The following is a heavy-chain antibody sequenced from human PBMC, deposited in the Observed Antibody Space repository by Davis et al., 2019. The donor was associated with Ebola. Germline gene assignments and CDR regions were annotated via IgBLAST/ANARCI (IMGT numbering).Heavy chain of an antibody. CDR3: ARQSAQEYGMDV. Sequence: MPGGSLRLSCTVSGGSISSSGYYWAWIRRPPGKGLEWIGSAYYSGSSGSTHYNPSLKGRVTISADTSKNQLSLRMSSVTAADTAVYYCARQSAQEYGMDVWGQGTTVAVSS. CDR2: AYYSGSSGST. CDR1: GGSISSSGYY. J-gene: IGHJ6*02. V-gene: IGHV4-39*01.